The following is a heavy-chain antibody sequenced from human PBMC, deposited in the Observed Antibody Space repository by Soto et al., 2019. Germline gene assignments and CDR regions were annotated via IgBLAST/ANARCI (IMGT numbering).Heavy chain of an antibody. D-gene: IGHD3-22*01. CDR1: GYSFTNYW. CDR3: ARSRYYDTTGYYPSYYYYYGMDV. J-gene: IGHJ6*02. V-gene: IGHV5-51*01. CDR2: TFPGNSET. Sequence: PGESLKISCKGSGYSFTNYWIGWVRQMSGKGLELMGITFPGNSETRYSPSFQGHVTISADKSISTAYLQWSSLKASDTALYYCARSRYYDTTGYYPSYYYYYGMDVWGQGTTVTVSS.